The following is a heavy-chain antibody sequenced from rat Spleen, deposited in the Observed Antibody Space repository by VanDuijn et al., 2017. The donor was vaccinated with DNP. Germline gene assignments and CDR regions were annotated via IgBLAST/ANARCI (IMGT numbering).Heavy chain of an antibody. V-gene: IGHV5-20*01. D-gene: IGHD1-10*01. J-gene: IGHJ4*01. CDR1: GFTFSDYY. CDR2: ISYDGGST. CDR3: TTDPFITTAYVMDA. Sequence: EVQLVESGGGLVQPGRSLKLSCAASGFTFSDYYMAWVRQAPTKGLEWVASISYDGGSTYYRDSVKGRFTISRDNAKSSLYLQMDSLRSEDTATYYCTTDPFITTAYVMDAWGQGASVTVSS.